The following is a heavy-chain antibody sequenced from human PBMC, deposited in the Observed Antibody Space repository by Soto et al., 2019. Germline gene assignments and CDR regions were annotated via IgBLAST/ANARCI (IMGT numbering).Heavy chain of an antibody. J-gene: IGHJ4*02. D-gene: IGHD1-7*01. Sequence: QVQLVESGGGVVQPGRSLRLSCAASGFTFSSYGMHWVRQAPGKGLEWVAVISYDGSNKYYADSVKGRFTISRDNSKNTLYLQMNSLRAEDTAVYYCAKLWGGTFVFELQFDYWGQGTLVTVSS. CDR2: ISYDGSNK. CDR1: GFTFSSYG. V-gene: IGHV3-30*18. CDR3: AKLWGGTFVFELQFDY.